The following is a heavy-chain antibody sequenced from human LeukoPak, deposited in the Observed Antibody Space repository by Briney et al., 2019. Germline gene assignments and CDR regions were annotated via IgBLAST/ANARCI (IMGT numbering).Heavy chain of an antibody. CDR3: ARGIAVAGTGDY. Sequence: GGFLRLSCAASGFTFSSYWMHWVRQAPGKGLVWVSRINSDGSSTSYADSVKGRFTISRDNAKNTLYLQMNSLRAEDTAVYYCARGIAVAGTGDYWGQGTLVTVSS. CDR1: GFTFSSYW. CDR2: INSDGSST. D-gene: IGHD6-19*01. V-gene: IGHV3-74*01. J-gene: IGHJ4*02.